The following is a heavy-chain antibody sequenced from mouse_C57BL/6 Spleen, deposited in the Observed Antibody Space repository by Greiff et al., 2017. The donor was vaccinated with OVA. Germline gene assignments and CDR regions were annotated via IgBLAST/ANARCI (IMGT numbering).Heavy chain of an antibody. CDR3: ARWLITTVVAPGMDY. Sequence: VQLKQSGPELVKPGASVKISCKASGYTFTDYYMNWVKQSHGKSLEWIGDINPNNGGTSYNQKFKGKATLTVDKSSSTAYMELRSLTSEDSAVYYCARWLITTVVAPGMDYWGQGTSVTVSS. CDR1: GYTFTDYY. CDR2: INPNNGGT. V-gene: IGHV1-26*01. D-gene: IGHD1-1*01. J-gene: IGHJ4*01.